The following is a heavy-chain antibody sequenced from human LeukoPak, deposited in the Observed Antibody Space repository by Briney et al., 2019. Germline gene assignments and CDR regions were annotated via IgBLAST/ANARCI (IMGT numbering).Heavy chain of an antibody. CDR3: ARALPRILYMDV. CDR2: IYSSGSN. Sequence: GGSLSLSCGPSGFTVRSNYMSWVRQAPGGGLEWGSVIYSSGSNYYAASVKGRFLTSRNNNNNTLHLQKNSLRAEDAAVYYCARALPRILYMDVWRQGTTVTVSS. J-gene: IGHJ6*01. V-gene: IGHV3-66*01. CDR1: GFTVRSNY. D-gene: IGHD2-8*01.